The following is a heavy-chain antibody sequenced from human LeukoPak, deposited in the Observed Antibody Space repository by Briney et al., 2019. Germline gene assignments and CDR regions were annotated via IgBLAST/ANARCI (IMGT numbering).Heavy chain of an antibody. CDR1: GGSISSSSYY. CDR2: IYYTGSP. Sequence: SETLSLTCTVSGGSISSSSYYWGWIRQPPGKGLEWIGSIYYTGSPYYNPSLKSRITLSVDTSRSRFSLRLSSVTAADTAVYYCARGGPISPFTVLEWSFDPWGQGTLVTVSS. D-gene: IGHD3-3*01. V-gene: IGHV4-39*07. J-gene: IGHJ5*02. CDR3: ARGGPISPFTVLEWSFDP.